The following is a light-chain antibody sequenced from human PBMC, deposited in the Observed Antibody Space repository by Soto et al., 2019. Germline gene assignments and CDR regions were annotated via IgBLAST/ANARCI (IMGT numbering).Light chain of an antibody. Sequence: EIVLTQSPGTMSLSPGERATLSCRASQSVSSSYLAWYQQKPGQAHRLLIYGAFSRATGIPDRFSGSGSGTYFTLTISILEPEDFAVYYCQQYGSSPLFGQGTKLEIK. J-gene: IGKJ2*01. CDR3: QQYGSSPL. CDR1: QSVSSSY. V-gene: IGKV3-20*01. CDR2: GAF.